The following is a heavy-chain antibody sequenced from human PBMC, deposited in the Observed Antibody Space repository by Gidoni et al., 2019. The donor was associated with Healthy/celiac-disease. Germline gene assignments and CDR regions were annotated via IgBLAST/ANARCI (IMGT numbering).Heavy chain of an antibody. J-gene: IGHJ4*02. CDR2: IWYDGSNK. CDR3: ARGGGWY. Sequence: QVQLVESGGGVVQPGRSLRLSCAASGFTFSSYGMHWVRQSPGKGLEWVAVIWYDGSNKYYADSVKGRFTISRDNSKNTLYLQMNSLRAEDTAVYYCARGGGWYWGQGTLVTVSS. CDR1: GFTFSSYG. D-gene: IGHD3-10*01. V-gene: IGHV3-33*01.